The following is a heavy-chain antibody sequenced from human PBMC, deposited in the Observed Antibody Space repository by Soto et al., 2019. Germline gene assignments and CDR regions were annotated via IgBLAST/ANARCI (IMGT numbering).Heavy chain of an antibody. CDR2: IWYDGSNK. V-gene: IGHV3-33*01. J-gene: IGHJ6*02. CDR1: GFTFSSYG. Sequence: GGSLRLSCAASGFTFSSYGMHWVRQAPGKGLEWVAVIWYDGSNKYYADSVKGRFTISRDNSKNTLYLQMNSLRAEDTAVYYCAREFSSTICYAVCYYGMVVWGQGTTVTVSS. CDR3: AREFSSTICYAVCYYGMVV. D-gene: IGHD2-2*01.